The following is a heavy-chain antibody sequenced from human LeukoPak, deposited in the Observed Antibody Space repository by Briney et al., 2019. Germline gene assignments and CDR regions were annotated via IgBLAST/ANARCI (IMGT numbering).Heavy chain of an antibody. J-gene: IGHJ6*03. D-gene: IGHD3-10*01. Sequence: SETLSLTCTVSGYSIRSGDYWGWIRQPPGKGLEWIGNIYHSGSTYYNPSLKSRVIISVDTSKNHFSLKLSSVTAADTAVYYCARTTTVRGTYYMDVWGKGTTVTISS. CDR1: GYSIRSGDY. V-gene: IGHV4-38-2*02. CDR3: ARTTTVRGTYYMDV. CDR2: IYHSGST.